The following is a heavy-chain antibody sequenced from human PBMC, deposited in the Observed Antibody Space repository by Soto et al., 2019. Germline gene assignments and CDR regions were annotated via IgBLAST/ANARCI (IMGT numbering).Heavy chain of an antibody. D-gene: IGHD3-10*01. CDR3: ARDKRGSYGMDV. J-gene: IGHJ6*02. CDR2: IYSGGST. CDR1: GFTVSSNY. V-gene: IGHV3-66*01. Sequence: PGGSLRLSCAASGFTVSSNYMSWVRQAPGKGLEWVSVIYSGGSTYYADSVKGRFTISRDNSKNTLYLQMNSLRAEDTAVYYCARDKRGSYGMDVWGQGTTVTVSS.